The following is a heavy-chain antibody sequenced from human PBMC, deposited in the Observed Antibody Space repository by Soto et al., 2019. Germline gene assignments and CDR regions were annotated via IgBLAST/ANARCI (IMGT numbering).Heavy chain of an antibody. CDR2: ISGSGGST. CDR1: GFTFSSYA. V-gene: IGHV3-23*01. D-gene: IGHD6-6*01. J-gene: IGHJ4*02. CDR3: AKRQHSSSPRSRFDY. Sequence: GGSLRLSCAASGFTFSSYAMSWVRQAPGKGLEWVSAISGSGGSTYYADSVKGRFTISRDNSKDTLYLQMNSLRAEDTAVYYCAKRQHSSSPRSRFDYWGQGTLVTVSS.